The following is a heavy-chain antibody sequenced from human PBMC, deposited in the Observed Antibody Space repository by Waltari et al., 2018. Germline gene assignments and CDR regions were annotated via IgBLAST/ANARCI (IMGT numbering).Heavy chain of an antibody. V-gene: IGHV4-4*07. J-gene: IGHJ5*02. D-gene: IGHD3-3*01. CDR3: ARDSPTSYYDFWSGNDNWFDP. Sequence: QVQLQESGPGLVKPSETLSLTCTVSGASISSYHWSWIRQPAGKGLEWIGRIYSSGSTNYIPSLKSRVTMSLDTSKNQFSLMLTSMTAADTAVYYCARDSPTSYYDFWSGNDNWFDPWGQGTLVTVSS. CDR1: GASISSYH. CDR2: IYSSGST.